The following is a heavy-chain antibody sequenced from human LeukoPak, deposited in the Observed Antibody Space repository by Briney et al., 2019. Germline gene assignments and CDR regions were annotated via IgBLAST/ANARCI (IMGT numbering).Heavy chain of an antibody. J-gene: IGHJ4*02. Sequence: GGSLRLSCAASGFTFSSYAMSWVRQAPGKGLEWVSAISGSGGSTYYADSVKGRFTISRDNSKNTLYLQMNSLRAEDTAVYYCARDYDSSGYHDYWGQGTLVTVSS. V-gene: IGHV3-23*01. CDR3: ARDYDSSGYHDY. CDR2: ISGSGGST. CDR1: GFTFSSYA. D-gene: IGHD3-22*01.